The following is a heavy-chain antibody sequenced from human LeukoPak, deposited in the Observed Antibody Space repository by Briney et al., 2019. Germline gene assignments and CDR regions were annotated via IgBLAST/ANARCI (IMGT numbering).Heavy chain of an antibody. Sequence: ASVKVSCKASGGTFSSYAISWVRQAPGQGLEWMGGIIPIFGTANYAQKFQGRVTITTDESTSTAYMELSSLRSEDTAVYYCASVPTQNGGYYMDVWGKGTTVTVSS. J-gene: IGHJ6*03. CDR1: GGTFSSYA. CDR3: ASVPTQNGGYYMDV. D-gene: IGHD1-1*01. CDR2: IIPIFGTA. V-gene: IGHV1-69*05.